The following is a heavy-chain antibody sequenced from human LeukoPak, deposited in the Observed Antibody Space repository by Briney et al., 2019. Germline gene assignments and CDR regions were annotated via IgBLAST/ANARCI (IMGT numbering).Heavy chain of an antibody. V-gene: IGHV4-59*01. Sequence: SETLSLTCTVSGGSISSYYWSWIRQPPGKGLEWIGYIYYSGTTNYNPSLKSRVTISVDTSKNQFSLKLSSVTAADTAVYYCARGVYIAAAQYAYWGQGTLVTVPS. CDR3: ARGVYIAAAQYAY. D-gene: IGHD6-13*01. CDR1: GGSISSYY. CDR2: IYYSGTT. J-gene: IGHJ4*02.